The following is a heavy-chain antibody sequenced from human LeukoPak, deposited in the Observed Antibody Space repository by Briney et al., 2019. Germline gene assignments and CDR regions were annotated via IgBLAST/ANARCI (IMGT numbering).Heavy chain of an antibody. CDR2: IKSKPAGGST. CDR3: TTDLKDSGSDTTTGFQY. D-gene: IGHD1-26*01. J-gene: IGHJ4*02. Sequence: GGSLRLSCVASGFTFSNAWMSWVRQAPGKGLEWVGRIKSKPAGGSTDYAAPIKGRFTISRDDSKNTLYLQVNSLKVEDTAVYYCTTDLKDSGSDTTTGFQYWGQGTLVTVSS. V-gene: IGHV3-15*01. CDR1: GFTFSNAW.